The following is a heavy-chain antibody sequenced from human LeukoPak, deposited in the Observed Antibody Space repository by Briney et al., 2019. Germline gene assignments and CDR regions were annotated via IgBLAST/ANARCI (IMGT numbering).Heavy chain of an antibody. CDR3: ARETTAGYSGYLLDY. D-gene: IGHD5-12*01. CDR2: ISYDGSNK. Sequence: GGSLRLSCAASGFTFSSYGMHWVRQAPGKGLEWVAVISYDGSNKYYADSVKGRFTISRDNSKNTLYLQMNSLTAEDSAVYYCARETTAGYSGYLLDYWGQGTLVTVSS. J-gene: IGHJ4*02. V-gene: IGHV3-30*03. CDR1: GFTFSSYG.